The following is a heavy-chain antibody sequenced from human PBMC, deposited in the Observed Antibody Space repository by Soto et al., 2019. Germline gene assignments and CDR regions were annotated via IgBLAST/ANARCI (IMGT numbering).Heavy chain of an antibody. D-gene: IGHD2-2*01. V-gene: IGHV1-69*01. Sequence: QVQLVQSGAEVKKPGSSVKVSCKASGGTFSSYAISWVRQAPGQGLEWMGGIIPISDTTNYAQKCQGRVTINADESTSTAYMELSSLRYEDTAVYYCARSQGSSTSLEIDCYSYYGMDVWGQGTTVTVSS. CDR1: GGTFSSYA. J-gene: IGHJ6*02. CDR2: IIPISDTT. CDR3: ARSQGSSTSLEIDCYSYYGMDV.